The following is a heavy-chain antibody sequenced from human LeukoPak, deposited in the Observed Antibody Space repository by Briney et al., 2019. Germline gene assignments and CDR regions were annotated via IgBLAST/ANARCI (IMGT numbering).Heavy chain of an antibody. Sequence: SVKVSCKASGGTFSSYAISWVRQAPGQGLEWMGRIIPIFGIANYAQKFQGRVTITADKSTSTVYMELSSLRSEDTAVYYCARRYQRADDYWGQGTLVTVSS. J-gene: IGHJ4*02. CDR3: ARRYQRADDY. D-gene: IGHD2-2*01. CDR2: IIPIFGIA. V-gene: IGHV1-69*04. CDR1: GGTFSSYA.